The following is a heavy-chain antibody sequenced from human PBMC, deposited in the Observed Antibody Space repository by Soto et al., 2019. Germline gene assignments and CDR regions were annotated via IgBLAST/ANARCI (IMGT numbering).Heavy chain of an antibody. CDR1: GYTFTSYH. D-gene: IGHD6-6*01. Sequence: QVQLVQSGAEVKKPGASVKVSCKGSGYTFTSYHINWVRQATGQGLEWMGWMNPNSGNTGYAQTLQGRVTMTWDTPISTAYMELSSLRFEDTAMYYCARGHISSTKNWLDPWGKGTLVTVSS. CDR2: MNPNSGNT. J-gene: IGHJ5*02. V-gene: IGHV1-8*01. CDR3: ARGHISSTKNWLDP.